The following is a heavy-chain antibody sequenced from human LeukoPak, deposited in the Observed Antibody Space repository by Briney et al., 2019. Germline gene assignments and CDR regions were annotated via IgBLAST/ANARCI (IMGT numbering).Heavy chain of an antibody. Sequence: SETLSLTCTVSGYSISSGYYWSWIRQPPGKGLEWIGEINHSGSTNYNPSLKSRVTISVDTSKNQFSLKLSSVTAADTAVYYCARLVSVTQGYFDYWGQGTLVTVSS. CDR2: INHSGST. J-gene: IGHJ4*02. CDR3: ARLVSVTQGYFDY. V-gene: IGHV4-38-2*02. CDR1: GYSISSGYY. D-gene: IGHD4-17*01.